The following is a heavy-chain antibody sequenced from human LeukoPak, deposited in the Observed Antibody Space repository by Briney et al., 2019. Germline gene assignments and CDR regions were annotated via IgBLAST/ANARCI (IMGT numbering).Heavy chain of an antibody. CDR2: IYTSGST. D-gene: IGHD3-10*01. J-gene: IGHJ5*02. Sequence: SETLSLTCTVSGGSISNYYWSWIRQPAGKGLEWIGRIYTSGSTNYNPSLKSRVTMSVDTSKNQFSLKLRSVTAADTAVYYCARHHFGSGSWLFDLWGQGILVTVSS. CDR3: ARHHFGSGSWLFDL. V-gene: IGHV4-4*07. CDR1: GGSISNYY.